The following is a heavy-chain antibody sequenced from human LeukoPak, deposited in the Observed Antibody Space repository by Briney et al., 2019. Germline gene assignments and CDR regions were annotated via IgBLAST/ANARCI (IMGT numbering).Heavy chain of an antibody. J-gene: IGHJ4*02. Sequence: GRSLRLSCAASGFNFRDYEMNWVRRAPGKGLQWLAYISSSGSSTYYADSVQGRFTISRDNAKNSLYLHMNSLRVDDTAVYYCVGEMDSGWYPYWGPGTLVTVSS. CDR2: ISSSGSST. CDR3: VGEMDSGWYPY. CDR1: GFNFRDYE. D-gene: IGHD6-19*01. V-gene: IGHV3-48*03.